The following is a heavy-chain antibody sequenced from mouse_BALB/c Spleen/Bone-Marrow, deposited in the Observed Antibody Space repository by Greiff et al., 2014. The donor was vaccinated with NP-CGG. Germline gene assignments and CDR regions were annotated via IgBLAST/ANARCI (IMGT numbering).Heavy chain of an antibody. V-gene: IGHV14-1*02. CDR3: VRGLLRLRDAMDY. CDR2: IYSENGNT. J-gene: IGHJ4*01. CDR1: GFNIKDYY. D-gene: IGHD1-2*01. Sequence: DVKLVESGAELVRPGALVKLSCKASGFNIKDYYMHWVKQRPEQGLEWIGWIYSENGNTIYDPKFKGKASITADTSSNIVYLQLSSLTSEDTAVYYCVRGLLRLRDAMDYWGQGTSVTVSS.